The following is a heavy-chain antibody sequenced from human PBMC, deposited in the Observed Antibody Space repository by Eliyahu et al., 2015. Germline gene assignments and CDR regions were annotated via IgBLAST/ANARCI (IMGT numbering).Heavy chain of an antibody. V-gene: IGHV4-39*01. Sequence: QLQLLESGPGLVKPSETLSLTCTXSGGSISSSNYYWGWXRQPPGKGLEWIGSIYYSGSTYYNPSLKSRVTISVDTSKNQFSLKLTSVTAADTAVYYCARHYDSSGYYAIDYWGQGTLVTVSS. D-gene: IGHD3-22*01. J-gene: IGHJ4*02. CDR2: IYYSGST. CDR1: GGSISSSNYY. CDR3: ARHYDSSGYYAIDY.